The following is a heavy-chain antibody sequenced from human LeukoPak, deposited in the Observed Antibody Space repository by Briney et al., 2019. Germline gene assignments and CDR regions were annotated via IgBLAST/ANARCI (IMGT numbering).Heavy chain of an antibody. D-gene: IGHD6-13*01. V-gene: IGHV3-64*01. CDR1: GFTFSSYP. Sequence: GGSLRLSCAASGFTFSSYPMHCVRQAPGKGLEYVSAISSDGGSTYYANSVKGRFTISRDNSKNTLYLQMGNLRAEDMAVYYCARDYSSSWSNWFDPWGQGTLVTVSS. J-gene: IGHJ5*02. CDR2: ISSDGGST. CDR3: ARDYSSSWSNWFDP.